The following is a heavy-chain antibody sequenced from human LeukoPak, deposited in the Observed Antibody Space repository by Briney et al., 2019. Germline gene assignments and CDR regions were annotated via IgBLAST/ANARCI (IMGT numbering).Heavy chain of an antibody. CDR2: INPSGGST. CDR1: GYTFTSYY. V-gene: IGHV1-46*01. Sequence: ASVKVSCKASGYTFTSYYMHWVRQAPGQGLEWMGIINPSGGSTSYAQKFQGRVTMTRDTSTSTVYMELSSLRSEDTAVYYCARDLHDYGDYGGGFFGYWGQGTLVTVSS. D-gene: IGHD4-17*01. J-gene: IGHJ4*02. CDR3: ARDLHDYGDYGGGFFGY.